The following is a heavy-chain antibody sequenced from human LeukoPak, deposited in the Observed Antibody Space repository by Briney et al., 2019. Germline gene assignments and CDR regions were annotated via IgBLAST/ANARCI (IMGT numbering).Heavy chain of an antibody. D-gene: IGHD2-2*02. CDR1: GYTFTSYG. V-gene: IGHV1-18*01. J-gene: IGHJ3*02. Sequence: ASVKVSCKASGYTFTSYGISWVRQAPGQGLEWMGWISAYNGNTNYAQKLQGRVTMTTDTSTSTAYMELRSLRSDDTAVCYCARDPLPVVPAAIGVAFDIWGQGTMVTVSS. CDR3: ARDPLPVVPAAIGVAFDI. CDR2: ISAYNGNT.